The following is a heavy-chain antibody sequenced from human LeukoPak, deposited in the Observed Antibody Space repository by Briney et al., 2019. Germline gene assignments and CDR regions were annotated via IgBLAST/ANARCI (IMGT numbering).Heavy chain of an antibody. CDR2: INAGNGNT. V-gene: IGHV1-3*01. J-gene: IGHJ4*02. Sequence: GASVKVSCKASGYTFTSYAMHWVRQAPGQRLEWMGWINAGNGNTKYSQKFQGRVTITRDTSASTAYMELSSLRSEDTAVYYCAREYSSSWPMIDYFDYWGQGTLVTVSS. CDR3: AREYSSSWPMIDYFDY. D-gene: IGHD6-13*01. CDR1: GYTFTSYA.